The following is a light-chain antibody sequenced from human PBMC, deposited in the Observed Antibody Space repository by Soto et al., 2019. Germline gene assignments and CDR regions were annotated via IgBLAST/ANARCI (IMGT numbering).Light chain of an antibody. CDR3: QQFSIYPLT. Sequence: EFVLSQSPGTLSLSPGERATLSCRASQTVRNNYLAWYQQKPGQAPRLLIYDASSRATGIPDRFSGGGSGTDFTLTISRLEPEDFAVYYCQQFSIYPLTFGGGGKVDIK. V-gene: IGKV3-20*01. CDR2: DAS. J-gene: IGKJ4*01. CDR1: QTVRNNY.